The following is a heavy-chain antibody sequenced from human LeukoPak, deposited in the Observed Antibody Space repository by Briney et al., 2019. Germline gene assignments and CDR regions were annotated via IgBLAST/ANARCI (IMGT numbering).Heavy chain of an antibody. CDR1: GGSISSSSYY. V-gene: IGHV4-39*01. CDR2: IYYSGST. CDR3: ARLVYDGDYL. J-gene: IGHJ5*02. Sequence: PSETLSLTCTVSGGSISSSSYYWVWIRQPPGKGLEGIGSIYYSGSTYYNPSLKSRVTISVDTSKNQFSLKLSSVTAADTAVYYCARLVYDGDYLWGQGTLVTVSS. D-gene: IGHD4-17*01.